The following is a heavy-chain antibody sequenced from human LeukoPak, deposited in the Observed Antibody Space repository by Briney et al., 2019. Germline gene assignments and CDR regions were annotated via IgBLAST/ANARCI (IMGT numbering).Heavy chain of an antibody. CDR2: MNQDGSEK. CDR3: ARGGELLRPADY. CDR1: GFTFSSYW. J-gene: IGHJ4*02. Sequence: GGSLRLSCAASGFTFSSYWMSWVRQAPGKGLEWVANMNQDGSEKYYVDSVKGRFTISRDNAKNSLYLQMNNLRAEDTAVYYCARGGELLRPADYWGQGTLVTVSS. D-gene: IGHD1-26*01. V-gene: IGHV3-7*01.